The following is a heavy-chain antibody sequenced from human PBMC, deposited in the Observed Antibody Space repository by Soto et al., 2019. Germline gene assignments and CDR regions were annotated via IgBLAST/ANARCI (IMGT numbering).Heavy chain of an antibody. CDR3: AKDRYGDYGGVDY. D-gene: IGHD4-17*01. V-gene: IGHV3-23*01. Sequence: EVQLLESGGGLVQPGGSLRLSCAASGFTFSTYAMIWVRQAPGKGLEWVSVITGGGGRTYYADSVKGRFTISRDNSKNTLYLYLKRLRAEDTAVYYCAKDRYGDYGGVDYWVQGTLVTVSS. CDR1: GFTFSTYA. J-gene: IGHJ4*02. CDR2: ITGGGGRT.